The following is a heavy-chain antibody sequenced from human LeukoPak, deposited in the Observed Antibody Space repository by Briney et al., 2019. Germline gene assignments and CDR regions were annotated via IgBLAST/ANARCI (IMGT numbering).Heavy chain of an antibody. Sequence: GRSLRLSCAASGFTFSGSPMHWVRQAPGKGLDWVAIISDDGGRKFYADSVKGRFTISRDNSKNTLYLQMNSLRAEDTAVYYCAKDPIAAAVSILGYFDYWGQGTLVTVSS. CDR3: AKDPIAAAVSILGYFDY. D-gene: IGHD6-13*01. CDR1: GFTFSGSP. J-gene: IGHJ4*02. V-gene: IGHV3-30*04. CDR2: ISDDGGRK.